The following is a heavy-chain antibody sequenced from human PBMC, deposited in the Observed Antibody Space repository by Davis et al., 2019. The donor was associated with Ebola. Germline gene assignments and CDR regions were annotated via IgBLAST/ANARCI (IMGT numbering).Heavy chain of an antibody. Sequence: HSQTLSLTCAISGDSVSGKSGAWNWIRQSPSRGLEWLGRIYYTSKWYNYYAASVKSRTTINADTSKNEFSLQLNSVTPEDTAVYYCARGWLRTGLDIWGQGTMVIVSS. V-gene: IGHV6-1*01. CDR2: IYYTSKWYN. CDR3: ARGWLRTGLDI. J-gene: IGHJ3*02. D-gene: IGHD3/OR15-3a*01. CDR1: GDSVSGKSGA.